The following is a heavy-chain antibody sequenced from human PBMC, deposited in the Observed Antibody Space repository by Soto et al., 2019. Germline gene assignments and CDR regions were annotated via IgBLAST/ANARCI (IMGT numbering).Heavy chain of an antibody. CDR1: GGSISSYY. D-gene: IGHD3-22*01. CDR2: IYYSGST. CDR3: ARHYYDSSGYYYNYFDF. Sequence: PSETLSLTCTVSGGSISSYYWSWIRQPPGKGLEWIGYIYYSGSTNYNPSLKSRVTMSVDMSKNQFSLKLSSVTAADTAVYYCARHYYDSSGYYYNYFDFWGQGTLVTVSS. J-gene: IGHJ4*02. V-gene: IGHV4-59*01.